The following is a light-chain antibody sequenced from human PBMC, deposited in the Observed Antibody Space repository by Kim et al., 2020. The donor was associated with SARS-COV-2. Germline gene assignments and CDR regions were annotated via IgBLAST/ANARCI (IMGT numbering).Light chain of an antibody. CDR2: ASS. J-gene: IGKJ2*01. CDR3: HQYGSSLYT. CDR1: ESMSSTF. V-gene: IGKV3-20*01. Sequence: LLPGERATPSCRDRESMSSTFLAWYQQRPGQPPRLLIYASSTRATGIPDRFSGSGSGTDFTLTISRLEPEDSAVYHCHQYGSSLYTFGQGTKLEI.